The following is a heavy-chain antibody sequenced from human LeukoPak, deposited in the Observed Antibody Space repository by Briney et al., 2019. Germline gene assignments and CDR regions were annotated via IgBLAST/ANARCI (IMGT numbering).Heavy chain of an antibody. CDR3: ARAAPGDCSGGSCYSEYNWFDP. D-gene: IGHD2-15*01. CDR1: GYTFTSYA. J-gene: IGHJ5*02. CDR2: INAGNGNT. Sequence: ASVKVSCKASGYTFTSYAMHWVRQAPGQRLEWMGWINAGNGNTKYSQKFHGRVTITRDTSASTAYMELSSLRSEDTAVYYCARAAPGDCSGGSCYSEYNWFDPWGQGTLVTVSS. V-gene: IGHV1-3*01.